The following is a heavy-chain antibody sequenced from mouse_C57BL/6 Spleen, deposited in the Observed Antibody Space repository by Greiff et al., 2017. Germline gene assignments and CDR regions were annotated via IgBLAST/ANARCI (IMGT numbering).Heavy chain of an antibody. Sequence: VHVKQSGAELVRPGASVKLSCTASGFNIKDDYMHWVKQRPEQGLEWIGWIDPENGDTEYASKFQGKATISADTSSNTAYLQLSSLTSEDTAVYYCTTGYYGYAWFAYWGQGTLVTVSA. D-gene: IGHD1-1*01. CDR1: GFNIKDDY. CDR2: IDPENGDT. V-gene: IGHV14-4*01. J-gene: IGHJ3*01. CDR3: TTGYYGYAWFAY.